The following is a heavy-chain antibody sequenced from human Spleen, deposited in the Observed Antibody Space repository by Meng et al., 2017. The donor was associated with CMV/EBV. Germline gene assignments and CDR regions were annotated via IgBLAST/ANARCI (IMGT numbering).Heavy chain of an antibody. D-gene: IGHD1-7*01. CDR1: GYSISSGYY. Sequence: SETLSLTCTVSGYSISSGYYWGWIRQPPGKGLEWIGYIYYSGSTNYNPSLKSRVTISVDTSKNQFSLKLSSVTAADTAVYYCARGMTGTTQPSFDYWGQGTLVTVSS. CDR3: ARGMTGTTQPSFDY. CDR2: IYYSGST. J-gene: IGHJ4*02. V-gene: IGHV4-61*01.